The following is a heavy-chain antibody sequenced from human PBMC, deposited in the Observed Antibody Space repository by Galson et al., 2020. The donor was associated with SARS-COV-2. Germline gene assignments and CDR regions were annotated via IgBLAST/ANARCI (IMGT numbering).Heavy chain of an antibody. D-gene: IGHD3-3*01. CDR3: VRDNDPLFETGPHLEN. CDR1: GFTFNIHW. Sequence: GESLKISCATSGFTFNIHWIHWVRRVPGKGLMWVSRVSPDGAITTYAGSVRGRFTISRDNAKNTVFLQMNSLRDEDAAVYYCVRDNDPLFETGPHLENWGRGALVTVSS. V-gene: IGHV3-74*03. J-gene: IGHJ4*02. CDR2: VSPDGAIT.